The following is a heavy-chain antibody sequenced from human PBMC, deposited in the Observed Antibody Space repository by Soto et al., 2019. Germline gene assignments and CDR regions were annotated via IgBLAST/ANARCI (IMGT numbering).Heavy chain of an antibody. Sequence: SETLSLTCTVSGGSINSGEYYWSWIRQPPGKGLEWIGYIYYSGNTYYNPSLKSRLTISVDTSKSQLSLKLSSVTATDTAVYYCARSYDGRGFDYGNNWLDPWGQGTLVT. CDR3: ARSYDGRGFDYGNNWLDP. CDR1: GGSINSGEYY. CDR2: IYYSGNT. J-gene: IGHJ5*02. D-gene: IGHD3-22*01. V-gene: IGHV4-30-4*01.